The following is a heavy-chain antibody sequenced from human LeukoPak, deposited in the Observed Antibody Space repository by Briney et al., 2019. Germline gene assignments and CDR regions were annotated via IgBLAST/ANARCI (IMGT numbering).Heavy chain of an antibody. D-gene: IGHD2-15*01. CDR3: VRVGCTGGSCYGYLVFDN. CDR2: IKQDGSEK. Sequence: GGSLRLSCAASGFTFSSYGMSWVRQAPGKGLEWVADIKQDGSEKYYVHSVKGRFTISRDNAKNSLYLQMNSPRAEDTAVYYCVRVGCTGGSCYGYLVFDNWGQGTLVTVSA. J-gene: IGHJ4*02. CDR1: GFTFSSYG. V-gene: IGHV3-7*01.